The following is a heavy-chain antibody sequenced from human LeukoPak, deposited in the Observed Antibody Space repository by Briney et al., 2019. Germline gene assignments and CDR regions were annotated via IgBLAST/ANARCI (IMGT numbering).Heavy chain of an antibody. CDR1: GGSFSGYY. CDR2: INHSGST. CDR3: AREHCSSTSCASRFSRASQGGFDY. J-gene: IGHJ4*02. Sequence: SETLSLTCAVYGGSFSGYYWSWIRQPPGKGLEWIGEINHSGSTNYNPSLKSRVTISVDTSKNQFSLKLSSVTAADTAVYYCAREHCSSTSCASRFSRASQGGFDYWGQGTLVTVSS. V-gene: IGHV4-34*01. D-gene: IGHD2-2*01.